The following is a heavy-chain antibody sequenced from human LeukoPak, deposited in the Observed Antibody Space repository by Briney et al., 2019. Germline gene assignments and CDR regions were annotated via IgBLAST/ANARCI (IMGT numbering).Heavy chain of an antibody. CDR3: VKGRYSNSWYSSDY. V-gene: IGHV3-64D*09. CDR1: GFTFSSYA. CDR2: ISSSGGRT. D-gene: IGHD6-13*01. Sequence: GVSLRLPCSASGFTFSSYAMHWVRQAPGKGLEYVSAISSSGGRTYYADSVRGRFTISRDNSKNTLYLQMSSLRAEDTAVYYCVKGRYSNSWYSSDYWGQGTLVSVSS. J-gene: IGHJ4*02.